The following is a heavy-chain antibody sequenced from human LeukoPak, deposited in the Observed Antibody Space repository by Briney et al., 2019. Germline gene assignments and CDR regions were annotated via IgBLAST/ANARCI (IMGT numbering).Heavy chain of an antibody. CDR2: IYYSGST. V-gene: IGHV4-59*01. J-gene: IGHJ6*03. Sequence: SETLSLTCTVSGGSISSYYWSWIRQPPGKGLEWIGYIYYSGSTNYNPSPKSRVTISVDTSKNQFSLKLSSVTAADTAVYYCARAVYCSSTSCPPRYYYYYYMDVWGKGTTVTVSS. CDR1: GGSISSYY. D-gene: IGHD2-2*01. CDR3: ARAVYCSSTSCPPRYYYYYYMDV.